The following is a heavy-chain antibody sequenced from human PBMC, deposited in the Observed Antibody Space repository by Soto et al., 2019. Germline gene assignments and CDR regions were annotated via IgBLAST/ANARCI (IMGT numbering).Heavy chain of an antibody. J-gene: IGHJ6*02. Sequence: GESLKISCKGSGYSFTSYWIGWVRQMPGKGLEWMGIIYAGDSDTRYSPSFQGQVTISADKSISTAYLQWSSLKASDTAMYYCARTVRFLEWLTPYYYGMDVWGQGTTVTVSS. CDR1: GYSFTSYW. V-gene: IGHV5-51*01. D-gene: IGHD3-3*01. CDR3: ARTVRFLEWLTPYYYGMDV. CDR2: IYAGDSDT.